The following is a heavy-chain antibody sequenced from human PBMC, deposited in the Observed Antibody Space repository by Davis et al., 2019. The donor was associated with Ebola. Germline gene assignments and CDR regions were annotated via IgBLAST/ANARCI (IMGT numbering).Heavy chain of an antibody. Sequence: GGSLRLSCAASGFTFSSYEMIWVRQAPGKGLEWVSYISSSGRIRYYADSVKGRLTISRDNAKNLLYLQMNSLRAEDTAVYYCASLSSGWYGGFDYWGQGTLVTVSS. D-gene: IGHD6-19*01. J-gene: IGHJ4*02. CDR3: ASLSSGWYGGFDY. CDR1: GFTFSSYE. V-gene: IGHV3-48*03. CDR2: ISSSGRIR.